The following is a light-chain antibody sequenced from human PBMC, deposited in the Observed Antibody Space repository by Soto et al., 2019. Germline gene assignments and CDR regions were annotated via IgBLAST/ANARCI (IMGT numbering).Light chain of an antibody. Sequence: QSVLTQPPSASGSPGQSVTISCTGTSSDVGGYNYVSLYQQHPGKAPKLMIYEVSKRPSGVPDRFSGSKSGNTASLTVSGLQAEDEADYYCSSYAGSNNLGVFGTGTKVTVL. CDR1: SSDVGGYNY. V-gene: IGLV2-8*01. CDR3: SSYAGSNNLGV. J-gene: IGLJ1*01. CDR2: EVS.